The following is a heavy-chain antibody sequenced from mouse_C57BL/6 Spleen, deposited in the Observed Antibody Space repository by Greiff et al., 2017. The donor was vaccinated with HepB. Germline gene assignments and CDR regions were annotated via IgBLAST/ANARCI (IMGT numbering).Heavy chain of an antibody. Sequence: EVQLVESGGGLVKPGGSLKLSCAASGFTFSSYAMSWVRQTPEKRLEWVATISDGGSYTYYPDNVKGRFTISRDNAKNNLYLQMRHLKSEDTAMYYCARDGGYSDYWGQGTTLTVSS. J-gene: IGHJ2*01. V-gene: IGHV5-4*01. CDR3: ARDGGYSDY. CDR1: GFTFSSYA. CDR2: ISDGGSYT.